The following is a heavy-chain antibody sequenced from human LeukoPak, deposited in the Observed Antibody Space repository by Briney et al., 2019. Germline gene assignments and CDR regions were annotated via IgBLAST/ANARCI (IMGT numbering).Heavy chain of an antibody. CDR3: ARDVLTPNSYGMDV. CDR2: ISSSGSPL. J-gene: IGHJ6*02. Sequence: GSLRLSCAASGFTFSSYEMNWVRQAPGKGLAWVSYISSSGSPLSYADSVKDRFTIPRDNAKNSLYLQMNSLRAEDTAVYYCARDVLTPNSYGMDVWGQGTTVTVSS. V-gene: IGHV3-48*03. D-gene: IGHD4-23*01. CDR1: GFTFSSYE.